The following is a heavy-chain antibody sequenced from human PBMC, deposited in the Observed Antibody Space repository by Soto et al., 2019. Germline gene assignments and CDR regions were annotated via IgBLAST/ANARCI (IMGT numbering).Heavy chain of an antibody. J-gene: IGHJ6*03. Sequence: GASVKVSCKASGYTFTGYYMHWVRQAPGQGLEWMGWINPNSGGTNYAQKFQGWVTMTRDTSISTAYMELSRLRSDDTAVYYCARGPPSLLWLGESPIYYYYMDVWGKGPRSPSP. V-gene: IGHV1-2*04. CDR3: ARGPPSLLWLGESPIYYYYMDV. CDR1: GYTFTGYY. D-gene: IGHD3-10*01. CDR2: INPNSGGT.